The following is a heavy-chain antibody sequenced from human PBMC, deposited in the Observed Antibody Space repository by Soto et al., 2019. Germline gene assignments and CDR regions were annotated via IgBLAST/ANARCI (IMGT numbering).Heavy chain of an antibody. CDR2: IYNSGGT. CDR1: GFTVSSNY. J-gene: IGHJ4*02. V-gene: IGHV3-53*01. CDR3: ARCHSSGSFDY. Sequence: PGGSLRLSCAASGFTVSSNYMNWVRQAPGKGLEWVSVIYNSGGTYYADSVKGRFTVSRDNSKNTLYLQMNSLRAEDTAVYYCARCHSSGSFDYRGQGTLVTVSS. D-gene: IGHD2-15*01.